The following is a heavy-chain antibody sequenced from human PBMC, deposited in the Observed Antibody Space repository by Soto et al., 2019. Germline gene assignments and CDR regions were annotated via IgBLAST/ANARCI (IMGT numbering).Heavy chain of an antibody. D-gene: IGHD5-12*01. CDR3: ARERLRGDGYNSPYWYFDL. CDR2: IIPFFDTA. V-gene: IGHV1-69*13. J-gene: IGHJ2*01. CDR1: GGTFNGYA. Sequence: SVKVSCKASGGTFNGYAISWVRQAPGQGLEWMGVIIPFFDTANYAQKFQGRVTITADESTTTAYMELSSLRSEDTAVYYCARERLRGDGYNSPYWYFDLWGRGTLVTVSS.